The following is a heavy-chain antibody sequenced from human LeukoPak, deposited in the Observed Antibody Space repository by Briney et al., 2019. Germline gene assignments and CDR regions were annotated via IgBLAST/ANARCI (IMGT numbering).Heavy chain of an antibody. CDR1: GGSIGSGDYY. V-gene: IGHV4-30-4*08. CDR2: IYYSGST. CDR3: ARGSFYDFWSGREKRPLDY. Sequence: SQTLSLTCTVSGGSIGSGDYYWSWIRQPPGKGLEWIGYIYYSGSTYYNPSLKSRVTISVDTSKNQFPLKLSSVTAADTAVYYCARGSFYDFWSGREKRPLDYWGQGTLVTVSS. J-gene: IGHJ4*02. D-gene: IGHD3-3*01.